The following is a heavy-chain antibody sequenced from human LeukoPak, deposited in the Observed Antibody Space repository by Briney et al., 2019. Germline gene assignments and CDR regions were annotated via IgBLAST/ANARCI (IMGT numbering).Heavy chain of an antibody. CDR1: DGSISTYY. V-gene: IGHV4-39*01. J-gene: IGHJ4*02. Sequence: PSETLSLTCTVSDGSISTYYWSWIRQPPRKGLEWIGSISYSGGAYYNPSLKSRVTISVDTSKNQFSLKLSSVTAADTGLYYCARHAYHSGYDWDPVDYWGQGTLVTVSS. CDR3: ARHAYHSGYDWDPVDY. CDR2: ISYSGGA. D-gene: IGHD5-12*01.